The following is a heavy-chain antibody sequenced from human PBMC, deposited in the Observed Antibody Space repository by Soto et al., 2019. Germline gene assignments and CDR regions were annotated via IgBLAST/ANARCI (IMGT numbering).Heavy chain of an antibody. CDR1: GFTFSSYG. Sequence: ARGSLRPSSAASGFTFSSYGMHWVRQAPGKGLEWVAVIWYDGSNKYYAYAVKCRVTIFRDNSKNTLYLQMNSLRAEDTAVYYCARGLSSSWYEFDPWCQGT. CDR3: ARGLSSSWYEFDP. V-gene: IGHV3-33*01. J-gene: IGHJ5*02. D-gene: IGHD6-13*01. CDR2: IWYDGSNK.